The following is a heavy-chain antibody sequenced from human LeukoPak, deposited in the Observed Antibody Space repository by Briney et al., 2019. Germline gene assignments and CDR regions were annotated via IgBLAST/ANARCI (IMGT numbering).Heavy chain of an antibody. V-gene: IGHV1-18*01. CDR1: GSTFRSSG. CDR2: IRAHQGNT. J-gene: IGHJ4*02. CDR3: ASYGMEDGSGSYYPFDY. Sequence: GGSVKIPCIASGSTFRSSGTTWVTQAPATGLESLRRIRAHQGNTNYAQNLQGRVTMTTDTSTSTAYMELRSLRSDDTAVYYCASYGMEDGSGSYYPFDYWGQGTLVTVSS. D-gene: IGHD3-10*01.